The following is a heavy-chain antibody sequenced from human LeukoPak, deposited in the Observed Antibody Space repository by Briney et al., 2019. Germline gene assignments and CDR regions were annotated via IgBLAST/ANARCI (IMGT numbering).Heavy chain of an antibody. CDR2: ISSSGSTI. CDR1: GFTFSSYE. CDR3: ARDNGHYDSSGYLARFDY. D-gene: IGHD3-22*01. V-gene: IGHV3-48*03. J-gene: IGHJ4*02. Sequence: GGSLRLSCAASGFTFSSYEMNWVRQAPGKGLEWVSYISSSGSTIYYADSVKGRFTISRDNAKNSLYLQMNSLRAEDTAVYYCARDNGHYDSSGYLARFDYWGQGTLVTVSS.